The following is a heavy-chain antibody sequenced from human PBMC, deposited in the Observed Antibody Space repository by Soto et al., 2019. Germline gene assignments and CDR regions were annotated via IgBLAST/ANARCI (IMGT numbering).Heavy chain of an antibody. V-gene: IGHV3-23*01. CDR1: GYTFSSYA. CDR3: AKTRRGYYQGAAFDI. D-gene: IGHD3-22*01. CDR2: ISDSGHST. J-gene: IGHJ3*02. Sequence: EVQLLESGGALVQPGGSLRLSCAASGYTFSSYAMNWVRQAPGKGLEWVSSISDSGHSTYYADSVKGRFTISRDNSRNPLYVQMYSLRVEDTAVYYCAKTRRGYYQGAAFDIWGQGTMVTVSS.